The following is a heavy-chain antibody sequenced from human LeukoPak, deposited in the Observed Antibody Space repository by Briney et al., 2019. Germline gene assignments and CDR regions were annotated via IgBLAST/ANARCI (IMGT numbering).Heavy chain of an antibody. CDR1: GFTLSKYW. J-gene: IGHJ4*02. CDR3: ASSGDNYAILGFDY. D-gene: IGHD3-9*01. CDR2: ISSDGSAT. V-gene: IGHV3-74*01. Sequence: PGGSLRLSCAASGFTLSKYWMRLARQAPGKGLAWVSRISSDGSATTYADSVKGRFTISRDSARNTLYLQMNGLRAEDTAMYYCASSGDNYAILGFDYWGQGTLVTVSS.